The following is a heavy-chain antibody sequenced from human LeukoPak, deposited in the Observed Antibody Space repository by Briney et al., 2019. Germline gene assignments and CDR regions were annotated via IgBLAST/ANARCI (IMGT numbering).Heavy chain of an antibody. CDR1: GYTFTGYY. Sequence: ASVKVSCKASGYTFTGYYMHWVRQAPGQGLEWMGWINPNSGGTNYAQKFQGRVTMTRDTSISTAYMELSRLRSDDTAVYYCAREPEPYCSGGSCLDYWGQGTLVTVSS. CDR3: AREPEPYCSGGSCLDY. J-gene: IGHJ4*02. CDR2: INPNSGGT. V-gene: IGHV1-2*02. D-gene: IGHD2-15*01.